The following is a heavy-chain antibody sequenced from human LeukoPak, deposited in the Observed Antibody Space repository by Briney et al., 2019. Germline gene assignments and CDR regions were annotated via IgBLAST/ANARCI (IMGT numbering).Heavy chain of an antibody. CDR2: IYPGDSDT. CDR3: ARHSLWFGEDY. V-gene: IGHV5-51*01. J-gene: IGHJ4*02. CDR1: GYSFTSYW. Sequence: GESLRISCKGSGYSFTSYWIGWVRQMPGKGLEWIGIIYPGDSDTRYSPSFQGQVTISADKSISTAYLQWSSLKASDTAMYYCARHSLWFGEDYWGQGTLVTVSS. D-gene: IGHD3-10*01.